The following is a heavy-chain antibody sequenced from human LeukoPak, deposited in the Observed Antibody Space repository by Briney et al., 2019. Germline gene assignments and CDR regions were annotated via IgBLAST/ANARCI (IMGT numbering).Heavy chain of an antibody. CDR3: ARGMVLDS. CDR2: IIHSEST. Sequence: SETLSLTCAVYDESFSPHYWSWIRQPQGKGLEWIGEIIHSESTTYNPSLKSRVTISLDTSEKQFSLNPKSVTAADTAIYYCARGMVLDSWGQGTLVTVSS. J-gene: IGHJ4*02. D-gene: IGHD3-10*01. CDR1: DESFSPHY. V-gene: IGHV4-34*01.